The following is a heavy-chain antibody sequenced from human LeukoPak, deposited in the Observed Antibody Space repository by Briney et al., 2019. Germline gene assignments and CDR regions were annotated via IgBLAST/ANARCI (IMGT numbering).Heavy chain of an antibody. V-gene: IGHV1-69*13. CDR2: IIPIFGTA. CDR1: AGTFSSYA. Sequence: SVKVSCKASAGTFSSYAISWVRQAPGQGLERVGGIIPIFGTANYAQKFQGRVTITADESTSTAYMELSSLRSEDTAVYYCARAPNCGGDCDYWGQGTLVTVSS. J-gene: IGHJ4*02. D-gene: IGHD2-21*01. CDR3: ARAPNCGGDCDY.